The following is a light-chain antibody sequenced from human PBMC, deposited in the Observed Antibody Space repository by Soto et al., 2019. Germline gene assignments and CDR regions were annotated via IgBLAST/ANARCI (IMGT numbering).Light chain of an antibody. CDR1: QTVNGY. J-gene: IGKJ2*01. Sequence: EIVLTQSPATLSLSPGERATLSCSASQTVNGYLAWYQHKLGQAPRLLIYDTSNRATGVPARFSGSGSGTDFTLTISSLEPEDSAVYYCQQRYGWPSFGQGTKLEIK. V-gene: IGKV3-11*01. CDR2: DTS. CDR3: QQRYGWPS.